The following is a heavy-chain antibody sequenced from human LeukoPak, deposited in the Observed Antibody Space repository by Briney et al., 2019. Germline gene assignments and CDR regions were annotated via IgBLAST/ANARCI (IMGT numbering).Heavy chain of an antibody. CDR2: VSIDGSSR. CDR1: GFTFRNYG. Sequence: GGTLRLSCAASGFTFRNYGMSWVRQAPGKGLVWVSRVSIDGSSRSYADSVKGRFTVSRDNAKNTLYLQMNSLRVEDTAVYYCARASGNNYGRFDSWGQGTLVTVSS. D-gene: IGHD5-18*01. V-gene: IGHV3-74*01. J-gene: IGHJ4*02. CDR3: ARASGNNYGRFDS.